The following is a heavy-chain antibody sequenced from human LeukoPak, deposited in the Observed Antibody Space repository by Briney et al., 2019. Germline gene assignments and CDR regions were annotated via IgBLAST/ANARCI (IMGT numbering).Heavy chain of an antibody. CDR1: GGSLSSYY. D-gene: IGHD4-17*01. J-gene: IGHJ4*02. Sequence: SETLSLTCTVSGGSLSSYYWNWVRQPPGKGLEWIGGIYYSGSTYYNPSLKSRVTISVDTSKNQFSLKLSSVTAADTAVYYCASRPRGDPFDYWGQGTLVTVSS. V-gene: IGHV4-59*05. CDR3: ASRPRGDPFDY. CDR2: IYYSGST.